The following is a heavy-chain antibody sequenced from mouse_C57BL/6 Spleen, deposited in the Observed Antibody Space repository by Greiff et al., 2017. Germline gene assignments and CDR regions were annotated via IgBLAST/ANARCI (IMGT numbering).Heavy chain of an antibody. J-gene: IGHJ4*01. V-gene: IGHV1-52*01. CDR2: IDPSDSET. CDR1: GYTFTSYW. D-gene: IGHD1-1*01. Sequence: VQLQQPGAELVRPGSSVKLSCKASGYTFTSYWMHWVKQRPIQGLEWIGNIDPSDSETHYNQKFKDKATLTVDKSSSTAYMQLSSLTSEDSVVYYCARYGSSYEDYWGQGTSVTVSS. CDR3: ARYGSSYEDY.